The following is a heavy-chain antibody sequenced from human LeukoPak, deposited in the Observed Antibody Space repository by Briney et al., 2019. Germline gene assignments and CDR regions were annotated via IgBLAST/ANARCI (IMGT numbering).Heavy chain of an antibody. D-gene: IGHD3-10*01. J-gene: IGHJ5*01. V-gene: IGHV1-46*01. Sequence: ASVKVSCKASGYTFITYYIHWVRPAPGQGLELMGAINPSSGATSYTQIFQGRVTMTRDTSTSTVYMELTSLRSEDTAVYYCARGFTNWFDYWGQGTLVTVSA. CDR2: INPSSGAT. CDR1: GYTFITYY. CDR3: ARGFTNWFDY.